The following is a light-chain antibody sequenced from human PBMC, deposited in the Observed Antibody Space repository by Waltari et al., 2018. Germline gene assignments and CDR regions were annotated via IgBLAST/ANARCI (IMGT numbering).Light chain of an antibody. CDR2: GES. Sequence: CRASHSLSSSYLAWYQQKPGQAPRLLIYGESFRTTGIPDRFSGSGAGTDFTLTISRLETEDVAVFYCQQFGGGFTFGPGTKVDIK. CDR1: HSLSSSY. V-gene: IGKV3-20*01. J-gene: IGKJ3*01. CDR3: QQFGGGFT.